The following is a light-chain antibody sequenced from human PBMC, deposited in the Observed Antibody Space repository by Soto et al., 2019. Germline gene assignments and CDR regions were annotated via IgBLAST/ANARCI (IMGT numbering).Light chain of an antibody. CDR3: QQYGSAPWT. J-gene: IGKJ1*01. CDR1: LSVASNY. CDR2: AAS. Sequence: EIVLTQSPGTLPLSPGERATLSFRASLSVASNYVAWYQQKPGQAPRLLIYAASGRATGIPDRFSGSGSGTDFTLTISRLEPEDFAVYYCQQYGSAPWTFGQGTKLEIK. V-gene: IGKV3-20*01.